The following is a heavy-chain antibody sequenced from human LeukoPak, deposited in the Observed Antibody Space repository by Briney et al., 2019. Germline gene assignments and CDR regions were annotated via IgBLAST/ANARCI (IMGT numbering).Heavy chain of an antibody. V-gene: IGHV1-8*01. J-gene: IGHJ6*02. CDR3: ARVSDSSGWYADYYYGMDV. CDR1: GYTFTSYD. Sequence: ASVKVSCKASGYTFTSYDINWVRQATGQGLEWMGWMNPNSGNTGYARKFQGRVTMTRNTSISTAYMELSSLRSEDTAVYYCARVSDSSGWYADYYYGMDVWGQGTTVTVSS. CDR2: MNPNSGNT. D-gene: IGHD6-19*01.